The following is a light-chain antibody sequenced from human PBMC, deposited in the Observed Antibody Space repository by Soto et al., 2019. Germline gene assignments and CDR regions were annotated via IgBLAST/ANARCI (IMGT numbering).Light chain of an antibody. V-gene: IGKV1-27*01. CDR1: QNISPW. J-gene: IGKJ4*01. CDR3: QKYNSGLRT. CDR2: GAS. Sequence: DIQMTQSPSTLSASVGDRVTITCRASQNISPWLAWYQQKPGKPPKLLMYGASTVQSGVPSRFSASGYGTDFTFTISSLQPEDVATYYCQKYNSGLRTFGGGTTVEIK.